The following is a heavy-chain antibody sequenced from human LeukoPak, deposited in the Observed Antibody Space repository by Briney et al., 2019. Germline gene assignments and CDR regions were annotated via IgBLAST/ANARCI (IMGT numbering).Heavy chain of an antibody. CDR3: AREPEWGATDY. J-gene: IGHJ4*02. D-gene: IGHD1-26*01. CDR1: GFTFSSYA. Sequence: QPGGSLRLSCAASGFTFSSYAMHWVRQAPGKGLEYVSAISSNGGSTYYANSVKGRFTISRDNSKNTLYLQMGSLRAEDMAVYYCAREPEWGATDYWGQGTLVTVSS. V-gene: IGHV3-64*01. CDR2: ISSNGGST.